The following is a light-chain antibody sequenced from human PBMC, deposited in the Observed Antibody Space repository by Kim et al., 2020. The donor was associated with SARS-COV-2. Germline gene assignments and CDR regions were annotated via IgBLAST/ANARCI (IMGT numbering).Light chain of an antibody. Sequence: PGGKVPRTCGPSTGPVTSGHLPYWFQRKPGPGPKTLVYDSTSKHAWTPARFSGSLLGGKAALTLSGAQPEDEADYYCWLSHSGVRVFGGGTQLTVL. J-gene: IGLJ3*02. V-gene: IGLV7-46*01. CDR1: TGPVTSGHL. CDR3: WLSHSGVRV. CDR2: DST.